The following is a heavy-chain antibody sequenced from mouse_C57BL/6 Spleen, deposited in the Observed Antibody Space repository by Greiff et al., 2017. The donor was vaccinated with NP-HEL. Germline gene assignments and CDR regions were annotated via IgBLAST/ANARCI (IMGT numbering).Heavy chain of an antibody. D-gene: IGHD2-4*01. CDR2: ILPGSGST. V-gene: IGHV1-9*01. Sequence: VQLQQSGAELMKPGASVKLSCKATGYTFTGYWIEWVKQRPGHGLEWIGEILPGSGSTNYNEKFKGKATFTADKSSNTAYMQLSSLTTEDSAIYYCARLDYYEDYAMDYWGQGTSVTVSS. CDR3: ARLDYYEDYAMDY. J-gene: IGHJ4*01. CDR1: GYTFTGYW.